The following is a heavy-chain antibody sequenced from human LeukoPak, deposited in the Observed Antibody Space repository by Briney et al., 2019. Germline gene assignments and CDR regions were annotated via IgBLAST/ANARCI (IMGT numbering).Heavy chain of an antibody. CDR2: ISYDGSNK. CDR1: GFTFSSYA. Sequence: GGSLRLSCAASGFTFSSYAMHWVRQAPGKGLEWVAVISYDGSNKYYADSVKGRFTISRDNSKNTLYLQMNSLRAEDTAVYYCAIPPGYSVDYWGQGTLVTVSS. J-gene: IGHJ4*02. V-gene: IGHV3-30*04. D-gene: IGHD3-22*01. CDR3: AIPPGYSVDY.